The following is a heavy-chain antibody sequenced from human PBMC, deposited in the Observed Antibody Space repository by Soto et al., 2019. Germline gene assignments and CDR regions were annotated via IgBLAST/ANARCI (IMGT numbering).Heavy chain of an antibody. D-gene: IGHD3-10*01. Sequence: PSETLSLTCAVYGGSFSGYYWSWIRQPPGKGLEWIGEINHSGSTNYNPSLKSRVTISVDTSKNQFSLKLSSVTAADTAVYYCARVLYYGSGSYYPYYYYCYYMDVCGKGSTVTVSS. V-gene: IGHV4-34*01. CDR3: ARVLYYGSGSYYPYYYYCYYMDV. CDR1: GGSFSGYY. CDR2: INHSGST. J-gene: IGHJ6*03.